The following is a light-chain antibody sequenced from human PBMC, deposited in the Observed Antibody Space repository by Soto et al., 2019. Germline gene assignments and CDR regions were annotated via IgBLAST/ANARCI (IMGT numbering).Light chain of an antibody. Sequence: IVMTQSPATLSVSPGERATLSCRASQTVNSNLAWYQQKPGQAPRLLIYGASTRATGIPARFSGSGSGTEFTLTIGSLQSEDFAVYYCQQYNNWPRTFGQGTKVDI. CDR2: GAS. CDR3: QQYNNWPRT. V-gene: IGKV3-15*01. J-gene: IGKJ1*01. CDR1: QTVNSN.